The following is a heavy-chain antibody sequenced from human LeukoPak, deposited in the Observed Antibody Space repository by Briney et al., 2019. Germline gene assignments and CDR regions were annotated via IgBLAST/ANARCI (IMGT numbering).Heavy chain of an antibody. V-gene: IGHV3-23*01. CDR2: ISGSGGST. J-gene: IGHJ4*02. CDR3: AKVTPTVTSRRLNN. Sequence: EGSLRLSCAASGFTFSSYAMSWVRQAPGKGLEWVSAISGSGGSTYYADSVKGRFTISRDNSKNTLYLQMNCLRAEDTAVYYCAKVTPTVTSRRLNNWGQGTLVTVSS. D-gene: IGHD4-17*01. CDR1: GFTFSSYA.